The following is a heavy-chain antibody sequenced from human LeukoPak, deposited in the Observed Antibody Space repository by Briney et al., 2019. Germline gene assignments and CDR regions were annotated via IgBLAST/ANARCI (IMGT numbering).Heavy chain of an antibody. Sequence: GESLKISCKGSGYSFTNYWIGWVRQMPGKGLEWMGILYPGDSDTRYSPSFQGQVTISADKSINTAYLQWSGLKASDTAMYYCARLPFSITMIVVVPELLDYWGQGTLVTVSS. V-gene: IGHV5-51*01. J-gene: IGHJ4*02. CDR1: GYSFTNYW. CDR3: ARLPFSITMIVVVPELLDY. D-gene: IGHD3-22*01. CDR2: LYPGDSDT.